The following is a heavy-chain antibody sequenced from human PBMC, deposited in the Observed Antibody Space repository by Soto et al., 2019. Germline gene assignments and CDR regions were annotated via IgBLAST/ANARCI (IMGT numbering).Heavy chain of an antibody. V-gene: IGHV3-53*02. D-gene: IGHD3-22*01. CDR2: IYSGGSA. CDR1: GFTVSSNY. CDR3: ARDYSSSRYYGMDV. Sequence: EVQLVETGGGLIQPGGSLRLSCAASGFTVSSNYMSWVRQAPGKGLEWVSVIYSGGSAYYADSVKGRFTISRDNSKNTLYLQMNSLRAEHTAVYYCARDYSSSRYYGMDVWGQGTTVTVSS. J-gene: IGHJ6*02.